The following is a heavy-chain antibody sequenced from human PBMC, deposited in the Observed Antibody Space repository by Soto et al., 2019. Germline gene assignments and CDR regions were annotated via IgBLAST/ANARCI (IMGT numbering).Heavy chain of an antibody. CDR1: GFTFSGYA. CDR2: ISGSGGST. Sequence: PGGSLRLSCAASGFTFSGYAMSWVRQAPGKGLEWVSAISGSGGSTYYADSVKGRFTISRDNSKNTLYLQMNSLRAEDTAVYYCAKERGKYCSSTSCARGSWFDPWGQGTLVTVSS. D-gene: IGHD2-2*01. V-gene: IGHV3-23*01. J-gene: IGHJ5*02. CDR3: AKERGKYCSSTSCARGSWFDP.